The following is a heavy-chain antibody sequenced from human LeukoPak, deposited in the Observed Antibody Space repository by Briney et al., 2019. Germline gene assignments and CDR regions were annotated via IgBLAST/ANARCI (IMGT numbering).Heavy chain of an antibody. D-gene: IGHD3-10*01. CDR2: ISSSSSYI. CDR1: GFTFSSYS. J-gene: IGHJ3*02. V-gene: IGHV3-21*04. CDR3: ARDPYMVRGVMSAFDI. Sequence: GGSLRLSCAASGFTFSSYSMNWVRQAPGKGLEWVSSISSSSSYIYYADSVKGRFTISRDNAKNSLYLQMNSLRAEDTAVYYCARDPYMVRGVMSAFDIWGQGTMVTVSS.